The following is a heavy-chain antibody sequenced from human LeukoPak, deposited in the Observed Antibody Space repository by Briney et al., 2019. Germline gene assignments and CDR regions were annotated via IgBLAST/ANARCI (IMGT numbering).Heavy chain of an antibody. J-gene: IGHJ3*02. D-gene: IGHD3-22*01. Sequence: GGSLRLSCEASGITISSAWMSWVRQPPGKGFEYVARLKSDSDGGTTDHAAPVKGRFTISRDDSKSIAYLQMNSLKTEDTAVYYCTRVPVRTVTWIVVLRGHDVFDMWGQGTTVTVSS. CDR2: LKSDSDGGTT. CDR3: TRVPVRTVTWIVVLRGHDVFDM. V-gene: IGHV3-15*01. CDR1: GITISSAW.